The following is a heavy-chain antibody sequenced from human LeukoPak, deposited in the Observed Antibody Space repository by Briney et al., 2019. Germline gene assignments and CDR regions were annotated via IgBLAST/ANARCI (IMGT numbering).Heavy chain of an antibody. CDR1: GYTFTGYY. CDR2: INPNSGGT. J-gene: IGHJ4*02. D-gene: IGHD6-13*01. Sequence: ASVKVSCKASGYTFTGYYMHWVRQAPGQGLEWMGWINPNSGGTNYAQKFQGRVTMTRDTSISTVYMELSSLRSDDTAMYYCARGLGAGSSWYCDYWGQGTLVTVSS. V-gene: IGHV1-2*02. CDR3: ARGLGAGSSWYCDY.